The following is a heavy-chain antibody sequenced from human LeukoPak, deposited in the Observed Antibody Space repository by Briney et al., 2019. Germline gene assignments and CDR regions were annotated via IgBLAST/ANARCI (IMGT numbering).Heavy chain of an antibody. D-gene: IGHD3-3*01. CDR1: VYIFTSYW. Sequence: GESLKISGKCSVYIFTSYWSCLVRQMPGKGLEWIEIIYPGDSHARYSPSFQGQVTIPAEQSFSTTSLQWRSMKASDTVMYYCARQLAFWRQWGQGTLVTVYS. CDR2: IYPGDSHA. J-gene: IGHJ4*02. CDR3: ARQLAFWRQ. V-gene: IGHV5-51*01.